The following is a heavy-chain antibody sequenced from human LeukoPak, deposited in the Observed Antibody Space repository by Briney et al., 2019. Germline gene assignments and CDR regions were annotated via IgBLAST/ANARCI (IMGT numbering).Heavy chain of an antibody. CDR1: TFTFSRYW. CDR2: INSDGTNT. Sequence: GGSLRLSCAASTFTFSRYWMHWVRQAPGKRLVWVSRINSDGTNTYYADSVKGRFTISRDNTKNTLYLQMNSLRTEDTAVYYCARDRAAFGVVQVGYWGQGTLVTVSS. V-gene: IGHV3-74*01. J-gene: IGHJ4*02. D-gene: IGHD3-3*01. CDR3: ARDRAAFGVVQVGY.